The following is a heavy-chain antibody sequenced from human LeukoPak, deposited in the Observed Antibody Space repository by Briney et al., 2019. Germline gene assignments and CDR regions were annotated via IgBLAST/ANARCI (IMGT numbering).Heavy chain of an antibody. CDR2: IYHSGST. V-gene: IGHV4-38-2*01. J-gene: IGHJ4*02. CDR1: GYSNSSGYY. CDR3: AREHYDSSGYPPYFDY. D-gene: IGHD3-22*01. Sequence: PSETLSLTCAVSGYSNSSGYYWGWIRQPPGKGLEWIGSIYHSGSTYYNPSLKSRVTISVDTSKTQFSLKLSSVTAADTAVYYCAREHYDSSGYPPYFDYWGQGTLVTVSS.